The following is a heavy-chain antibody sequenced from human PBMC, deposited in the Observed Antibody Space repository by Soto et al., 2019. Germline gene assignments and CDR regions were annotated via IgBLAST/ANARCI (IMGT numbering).Heavy chain of an antibody. D-gene: IGHD3-10*01. V-gene: IGHV4-31*03. CDR3: ARVIFYGSGSYYNAYNWFDP. CDR2: IYYSGST. CDR1: GGSISSGGYY. J-gene: IGHJ5*02. Sequence: PSETLSLTCTVSGGSISSGGYYWSWIRQHPGKGLEWIGYIYYSGSTYYNTSLKSRVTISVDTSKNQFSLKLSSVTAADTAVYYCARVIFYGSGSYYNAYNWFDPWGQGTLVTVSS.